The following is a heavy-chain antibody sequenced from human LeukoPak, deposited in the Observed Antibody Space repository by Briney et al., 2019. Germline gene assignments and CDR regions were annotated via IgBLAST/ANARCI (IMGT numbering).Heavy chain of an antibody. V-gene: IGHV1-18*01. Sequence: ASVKVSCKASGYTFTSYGISWVRQAPGQGLEWMGWISAYNGNTNYAQKLQGRVTMTTDISTSTAYMELRSLRSDDTAVYYCARGEYFEYIGVAGTIDYWGQGTLVTVSS. J-gene: IGHJ4*02. D-gene: IGHD6-19*01. CDR2: ISAYNGNT. CDR3: ARGEYFEYIGVAGTIDY. CDR1: GYTFTSYG.